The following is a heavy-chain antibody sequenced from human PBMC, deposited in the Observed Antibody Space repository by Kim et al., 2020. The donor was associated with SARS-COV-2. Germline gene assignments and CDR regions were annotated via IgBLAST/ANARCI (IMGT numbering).Heavy chain of an antibody. V-gene: IGHV5-51*01. D-gene: IGHD3-22*01. Sequence: GESLKISCKGSGYSFTSYWIGWVRQMPGKGLEWMGIIYPGDSDTRYSPSFQGQVTISADKSISTAYLQWSSLKASDTAMYYCARGTYYDSSGYYYWEGYFQHWGQGTLFTVSS. CDR3: ARGTYYDSSGYYYWEGYFQH. J-gene: IGHJ1*01. CDR1: GYSFTSYW. CDR2: IYPGDSDT.